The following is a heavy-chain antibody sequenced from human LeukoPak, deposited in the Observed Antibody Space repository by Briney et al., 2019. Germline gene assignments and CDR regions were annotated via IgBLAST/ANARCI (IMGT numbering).Heavy chain of an antibody. CDR1: GFTFSSYG. V-gene: IGHV3-30*03. Sequence: GGTLRLSCAASGFTFSSYGMSWVRQAPGKGLEWVAVISFDGTDAFYADSVKGRFTISRDNAKNSLYLQMNSLRAEDTAVYYCARDWNYDFWSGPYYFDYWGQGTLVTVSS. CDR2: ISFDGTDA. J-gene: IGHJ4*02. CDR3: ARDWNYDFWSGPYYFDY. D-gene: IGHD3-3*01.